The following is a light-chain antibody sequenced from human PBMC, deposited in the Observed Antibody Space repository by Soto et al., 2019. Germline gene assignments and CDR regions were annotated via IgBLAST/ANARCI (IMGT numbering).Light chain of an antibody. Sequence: QSVLRHPPAVSWSPGHSITICCTGTSSDVGAYIYVSWYQHHPGKAPKVMIYEVTNRPSGVSDRFSGSKSGNTASLTISGLQAEEEADYYCCSYTSSTNDVFGTGTKVTVL. CDR2: EVT. J-gene: IGLJ1*01. CDR1: SSDVGAYIY. CDR3: CSYTSSTNDV. V-gene: IGLV2-14*01.